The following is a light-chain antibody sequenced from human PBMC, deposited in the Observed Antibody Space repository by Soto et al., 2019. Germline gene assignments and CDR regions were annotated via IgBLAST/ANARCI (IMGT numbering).Light chain of an antibody. CDR3: QQYANLPWT. Sequence: DIQMTQSPSSLSASVGDRVTITCQASQDISNYLNWYQQKPGKAPKLLIYAASNLETGVPSRCSGSGSRTYSPFTISILQPEDIASYYCQQYANLPWTFGQGTKVEIK. J-gene: IGKJ1*01. CDR2: AAS. V-gene: IGKV1-33*01. CDR1: QDISNY.